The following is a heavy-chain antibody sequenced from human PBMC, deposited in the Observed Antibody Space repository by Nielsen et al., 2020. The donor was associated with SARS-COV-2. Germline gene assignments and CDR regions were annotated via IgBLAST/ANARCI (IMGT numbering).Heavy chain of an antibody. J-gene: IGHJ3*01. Sequence: GESLKISCEASGFTLSPYDINWVRQVPGKGLEWVADIKPDGSEKFYVDSVKGRFTISRDNAKNSLYLQMNSLRAEDTAIYYCARDWGRAFDVWSQGTMVTVSS. D-gene: IGHD3-16*01. V-gene: IGHV3-7*01. CDR2: IKPDGSEK. CDR3: ARDWGRAFDV. CDR1: GFTLSPYD.